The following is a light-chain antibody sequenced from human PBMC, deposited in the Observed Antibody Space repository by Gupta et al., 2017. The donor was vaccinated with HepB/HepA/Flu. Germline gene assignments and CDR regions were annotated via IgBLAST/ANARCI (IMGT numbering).Light chain of an antibody. Sequence: QSALTPPASVSVSPGQSITISCTGTSSDVGPYNYVTWHQQHPGKAPKLMIYDVSSRPSGVSERFSGSKSGNTDSVTISGLQAEDEAGYYCSSYTFIRTGIFGGGTKLTVL. V-gene: IGLV2-14*03. CDR2: DVS. J-gene: IGLJ2*01. CDR3: SSYTFIRTGI. CDR1: SSDVGPYNY.